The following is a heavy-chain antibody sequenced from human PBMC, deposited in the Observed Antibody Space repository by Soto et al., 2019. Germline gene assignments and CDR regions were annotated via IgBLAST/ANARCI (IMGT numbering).Heavy chain of an antibody. V-gene: IGHV3-23*01. CDR1: GFTFSSYA. D-gene: IGHD3-22*01. Sequence: HPGGSLRLSCAASGFTFSSYAMSWVRQAPGKGLEWVSAISGSGGSTYYADSVKGRFTISRDNSKNTLYLQMNSLRAEDTAVYYCAKLVRITMIVVVGGMDVWGQGTTVTVSS. J-gene: IGHJ6*02. CDR2: ISGSGGST. CDR3: AKLVRITMIVVVGGMDV.